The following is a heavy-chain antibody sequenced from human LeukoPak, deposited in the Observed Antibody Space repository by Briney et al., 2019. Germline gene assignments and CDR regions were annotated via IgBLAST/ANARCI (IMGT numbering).Heavy chain of an antibody. D-gene: IGHD4-23*01. CDR1: GYNFNTYW. V-gene: IGHV5-51*01. J-gene: IGHJ5*02. CDR3: ARHPLGGNSEWFDP. Sequence: GESLKISCKGSGYNFNTYWVAWVRQLPGKGLEWMGIIRPMNSDMRYSPSFQGQVTISADRSINTAYLQWSSLKASDTAMYYCARHPLGGNSEWFDPWGQGTLVTVSS. CDR2: IRPMNSDM.